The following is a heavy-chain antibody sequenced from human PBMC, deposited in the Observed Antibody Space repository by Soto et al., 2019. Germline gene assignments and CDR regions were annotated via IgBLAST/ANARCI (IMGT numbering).Heavy chain of an antibody. D-gene: IGHD2-8*01. CDR2: NSGSGGST. Sequence: GGSLRLSCAASGFTFSSYAMSWVRQAPGKGLEWVSANSGSGGSTYYADSVKGRFTISRDNSKNTLYLQMNSLRAEDTAVYYCAKTGYCTNGVCSDAFDIWGQGTMVTVSS. CDR3: AKTGYCTNGVCSDAFDI. V-gene: IGHV3-23*01. CDR1: GFTFSSYA. J-gene: IGHJ3*02.